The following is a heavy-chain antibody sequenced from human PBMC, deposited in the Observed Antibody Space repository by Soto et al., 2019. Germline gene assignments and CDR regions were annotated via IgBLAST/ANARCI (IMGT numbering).Heavy chain of an antibody. CDR2: ISGTGVPT. J-gene: IGHJ5*02. D-gene: IGHD2-2*01. CDR3: AKSFCSSSSCCFRWVGP. Sequence: PGGSLRLSCAASGFDFSSYAMSWVRQAPGKGLECISLISGTGVPTLYAESVKGRFSVARDNSKDTLFLEMNNLGVDDMATYYCAKSFCSSSSCCFRWVGPWGPGTLVTVS. CDR1: GFDFSSYA. V-gene: IGHV3-23*01.